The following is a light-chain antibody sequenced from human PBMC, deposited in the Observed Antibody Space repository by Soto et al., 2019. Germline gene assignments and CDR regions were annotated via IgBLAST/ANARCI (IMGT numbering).Light chain of an antibody. V-gene: IGLV1-40*01. CDR2: DDN. CDR3: QSYDNSLSGYV. CDR1: SSNIGAGYD. J-gene: IGLJ1*01. Sequence: QSVLTQPPSVSGAPGQRVTISCTGSSSNIGAGYDLHWYQQLPGTAPKLLIYDDNNRPSGVPDRFSGSRSGTSASLAITGLQAEDEADYYGQSYDNSLSGYVFGTGTKSPS.